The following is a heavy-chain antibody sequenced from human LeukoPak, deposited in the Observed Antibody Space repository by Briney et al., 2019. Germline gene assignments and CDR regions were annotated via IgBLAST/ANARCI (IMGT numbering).Heavy chain of an antibody. V-gene: IGHV3-30*02. CDR3: AGTYYYDSSGNHDAFDI. CDR1: GFTFSSYG. J-gene: IGHJ3*02. Sequence: GRSLRLSCAAPGFTFSSYGMHWVRQAPGKGLEWVAFIRFDGSNKYYADSVKGRFTISRDNSKNTLYLQMNSLRAEDTAVYYCAGTYYYDSSGNHDAFDIWGQGTMVTVSS. CDR2: IRFDGSNK. D-gene: IGHD3-22*01.